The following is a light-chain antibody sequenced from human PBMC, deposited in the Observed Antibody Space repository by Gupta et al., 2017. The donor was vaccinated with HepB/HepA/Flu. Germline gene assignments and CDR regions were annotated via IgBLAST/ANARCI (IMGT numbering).Light chain of an antibody. CDR3: AAWDDSLNGYVV. J-gene: IGLJ2*01. CDR2: SNN. CDR1: SSNIGSNT. Sequence: QSVLPQPPSASGTHGQRVTISCSGRSSNIGSNTVNWYQQRPGTAPKLLIYSNNQRPSGVPDRFSGSKSGTSASLAISGLQSEDEADYYCAAWDDSLNGYVVFGGGTKLTVL. V-gene: IGLV1-44*01.